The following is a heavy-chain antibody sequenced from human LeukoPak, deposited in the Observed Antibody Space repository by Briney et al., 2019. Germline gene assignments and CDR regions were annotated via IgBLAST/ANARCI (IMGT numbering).Heavy chain of an antibody. V-gene: IGHV3-23*01. CDR1: GFTFSSYA. Sequence: GGSLRLSCAASGFTFSSYAMSWVRQAPGKGLEWVSAISGSGGSTYYADSVKGRFTISRDNSKNTLYLQTNSLRAEDTAVYYCAKDPPGRWFGELQYYFDYWGQGTLVTVSS. CDR3: AKDPPGRWFGELQYYFDY. J-gene: IGHJ4*02. D-gene: IGHD3-10*01. CDR2: ISGSGGST.